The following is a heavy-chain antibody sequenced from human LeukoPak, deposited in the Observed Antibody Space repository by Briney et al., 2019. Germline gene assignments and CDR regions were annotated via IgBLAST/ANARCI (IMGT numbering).Heavy chain of an antibody. CDR2: ISYSGST. D-gene: IGHD5-18*01. CDR1: GGSTSSYY. V-gene: IGHV4-59*01. Sequence: PSETLSLTCTVSGGSTSSYYWSWIRQPPGKGLEWIGYISYSGSTNYNPSLKSRVTKSVDTSKSQFSLKLSSVTAADTAVYYCARGIRYSYVGPWSQGTLVTVSS. J-gene: IGHJ5*02. CDR3: ARGIRYSYVGP.